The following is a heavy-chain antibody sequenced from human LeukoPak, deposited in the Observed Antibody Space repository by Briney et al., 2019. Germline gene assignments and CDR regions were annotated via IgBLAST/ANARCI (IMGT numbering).Heavy chain of an antibody. D-gene: IGHD2-15*01. CDR2: ISGSGGGT. V-gene: IGHV3-23*01. J-gene: IGHJ4*02. CDR1: GFTFSSYA. Sequence: GGSLRLSCAASGFTFSSYAMSWVRQAPGKGLEWVSAISGSGGGTYYADSVKGRFTISRDNSKNTLYLQMNSLRAEDTAVYYCAKGLYCSGGSCYSYFDYWGQGTLVTVSS. CDR3: AKGLYCSGGSCYSYFDY.